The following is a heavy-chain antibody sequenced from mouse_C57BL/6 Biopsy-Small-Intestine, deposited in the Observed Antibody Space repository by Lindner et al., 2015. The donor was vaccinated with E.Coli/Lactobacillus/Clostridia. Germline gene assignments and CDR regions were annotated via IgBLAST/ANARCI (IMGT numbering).Heavy chain of an antibody. J-gene: IGHJ2*01. Sequence: QESGAELVRPGTSVKMSCKASGYTFTSYTMHWVKQRPGQGLEWIGYINPSSGYTKYNQKFKDKATLTADKSSSTAYMQLSSLTSEDSAVYYCVAQATYYFDYWGQGTTLTVSS. V-gene: IGHV1-4*01. D-gene: IGHD3-2*02. CDR1: GYTFTSYT. CDR3: VAQATYYFDY. CDR2: INPSSGYT.